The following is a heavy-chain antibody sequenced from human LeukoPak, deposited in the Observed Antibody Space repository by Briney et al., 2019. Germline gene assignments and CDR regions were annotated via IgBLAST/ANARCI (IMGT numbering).Heavy chain of an antibody. CDR1: GGSISSYY. CDR3: ARGQRLERRWAYYFDC. Sequence: SETLSLTCTVSGGSISSYYWSWIRQPPGKGLEWIGYIYYSGSTNYNPSLKGRVTTSVDTSKNQFSLKLSSVTAADTAVYYCARGQRLERRWAYYFDCWGQGTLVTVSS. D-gene: IGHD1-1*01. CDR2: IYYSGST. J-gene: IGHJ4*02. V-gene: IGHV4-59*08.